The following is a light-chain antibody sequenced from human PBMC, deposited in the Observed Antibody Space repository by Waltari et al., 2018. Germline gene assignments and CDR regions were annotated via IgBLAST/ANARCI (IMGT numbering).Light chain of an antibody. V-gene: IGLV2-23*02. J-gene: IGLJ3*02. CDR2: EVT. CDR1: SGDIGDFDF. CDR3: CSYAGDSTWV. Sequence: QSALTQPASVSGSPGQSSTISGTGTSGDIGDFDFVSGYQQYPGKAPKSIIYEVTKRPSGVSNRFSGSKSGNTASLTISGLQAEDEAHYYCCSYAGDSTWVFGGGTKLTVL.